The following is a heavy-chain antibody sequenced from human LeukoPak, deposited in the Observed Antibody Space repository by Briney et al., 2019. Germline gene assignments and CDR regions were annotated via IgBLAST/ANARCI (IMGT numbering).Heavy chain of an antibody. J-gene: IGHJ6*02. CDR2: ISESGGRT. D-gene: IGHD2-15*01. CDR1: GFTFSTYE. CDR3: TKGWHLDV. Sequence: PGGSLRLSCAASGFTFSTYEMSWARQAPGKGPEWVSSISESGGRTYYADSVTGRFTISRDNSRSTLYLQMNNLRAEDTAVYYGTKGWHLDVWGQGTMVTVSS. V-gene: IGHV3-23*01.